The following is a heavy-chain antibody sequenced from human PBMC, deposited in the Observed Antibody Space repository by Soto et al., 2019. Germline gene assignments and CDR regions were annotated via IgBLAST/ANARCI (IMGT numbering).Heavy chain of an antibody. Sequence: EVQLVESGGGLVQPGGSLRLSCAASGFTFSSYWMSWVRQTPGKGLEWVANIKQDGSARYYVDSVKGRFTISRDNAKNSLYVKMNSLRSVETAVYFCAGDSGYCSTTGCKADDFDIWGQGTMVTVSS. CDR2: IKQDGSAR. CDR1: GFTFSSYW. D-gene: IGHD2-2*01. V-gene: IGHV3-7*05. CDR3: AGDSGYCSTTGCKADDFDI. J-gene: IGHJ3*02.